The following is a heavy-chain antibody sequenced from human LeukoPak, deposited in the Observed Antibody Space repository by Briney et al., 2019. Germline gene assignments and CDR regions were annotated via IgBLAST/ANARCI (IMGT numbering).Heavy chain of an antibody. CDR3: EWGAVAADEYFQH. J-gene: IGHJ1*01. CDR1: GFTFTSSA. CDR2: IVVGSGNT. D-gene: IGHD6-19*01. Sequence: SVKVSCKASGFTFTSSAVQWVRQARGQRLEWIGWIVVGSGNTNYAQKFQERVTITRDMSTSTAYMELSSLRSEDTAVYCCEWGAVAADEYFQHWGQGTLVTVSS. V-gene: IGHV1-58*01.